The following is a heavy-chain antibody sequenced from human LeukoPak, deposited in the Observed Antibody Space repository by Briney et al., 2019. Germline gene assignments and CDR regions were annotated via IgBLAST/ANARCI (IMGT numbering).Heavy chain of an antibody. CDR2: IYYSGST. CDR3: ARDPSGYFNY. D-gene: IGHD3-22*01. J-gene: IGHJ4*02. CDR1: GVSVGSGNYY. V-gene: IGHV4-61*01. Sequence: SETLSLTCTVSGVSVGSGNYYWSWIRQPPGKGLDWIGYIYYSGSTNYNPSLKSRVTISVDTSKNQFSLRLSSVTAADTAVYYCARDPSGYFNYWGQGTLATVSS.